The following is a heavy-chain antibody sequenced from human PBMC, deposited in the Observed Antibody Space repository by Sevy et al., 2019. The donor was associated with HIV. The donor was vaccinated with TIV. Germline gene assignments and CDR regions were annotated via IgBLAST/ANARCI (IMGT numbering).Heavy chain of an antibody. Sequence: GGSLRLSCVASDFTVSYYAMHWVRQAPGKGLEGVAVISNDGNNKRHAESVKGRFTVSRANSKNTLYLELNSLRPEDTAIFYCARAPLYYDTSVYFDYWGQGTLFTLSS. CDR3: ARAPLYYDTSVYFDY. D-gene: IGHD3-16*01. CDR2: ISNDGNNK. J-gene: IGHJ4*02. CDR1: DFTVSYYA. V-gene: IGHV3-30*04.